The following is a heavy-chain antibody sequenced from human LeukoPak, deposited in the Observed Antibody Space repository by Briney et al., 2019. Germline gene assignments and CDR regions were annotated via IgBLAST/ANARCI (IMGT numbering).Heavy chain of an antibody. CDR3: ARQDYGVITEWFDP. CDR1: GGSISSSSYY. V-gene: IGHV4-39*01. J-gene: IGHJ5*02. D-gene: IGHD3-22*01. Sequence: SETLTLTCTVSGGSISSSSYYWGWLRQPPGEGLEWIGSIYYSGSTYYNPSLKSRVTISVDTSKNQFSLKLSSVTAADTAVYYCARQDYGVITEWFDPWGQGTLVTVPS. CDR2: IYYSGST.